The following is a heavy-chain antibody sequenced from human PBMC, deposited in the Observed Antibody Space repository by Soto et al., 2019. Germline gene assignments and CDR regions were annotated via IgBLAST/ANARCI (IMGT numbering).Heavy chain of an antibody. Sequence: PGGSLRLSCAASGFTFDDYAMHWVRQAPGKGLEWVSGISWNSGSIGYADSVKGRFTISRDNAKNSLYLQMNSLRAEDTALYYCAKDIGPPDPFLPYFYYGMDVWGQGTTVTVSS. CDR3: AKDIGPPDPFLPYFYYGMDV. CDR2: ISWNSGSI. V-gene: IGHV3-9*01. CDR1: GFTFDDYA. J-gene: IGHJ6*02.